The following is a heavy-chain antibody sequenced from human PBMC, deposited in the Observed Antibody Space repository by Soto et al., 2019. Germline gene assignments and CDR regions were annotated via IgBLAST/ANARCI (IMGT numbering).Heavy chain of an antibody. D-gene: IGHD3-22*01. CDR2: IYSSGST. Sequence: SESLSLTCSVSGVSISSYYWSWIRQPPGKGLEWIGYIYSSGSTNYNHSLKSRVTISVDTSKNQFSLKLSSVTAADTAVYYCARDLPHSYDSSGYSVFDIWGQGTMVTVSS. V-gene: IGHV4-59*01. CDR1: GVSISSYY. CDR3: ARDLPHSYDSSGYSVFDI. J-gene: IGHJ3*02.